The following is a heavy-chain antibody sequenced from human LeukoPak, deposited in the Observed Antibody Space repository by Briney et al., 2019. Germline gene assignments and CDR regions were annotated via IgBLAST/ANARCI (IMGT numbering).Heavy chain of an antibody. V-gene: IGHV3-53*01. D-gene: IGHD6-6*01. Sequence: GGSLRLSCAASGFAVSSNHMNWVRQAPGKGLEWVSVIFNGGSTYYADSVKGRFTISRDNSKNTLYLQMNSLRAEDTAVYYCAKGGYSSSSEFLRWGQGTLVTVSS. CDR3: AKGGYSSSSEFLR. CDR1: GFAVSSNH. J-gene: IGHJ4*02. CDR2: IFNGGST.